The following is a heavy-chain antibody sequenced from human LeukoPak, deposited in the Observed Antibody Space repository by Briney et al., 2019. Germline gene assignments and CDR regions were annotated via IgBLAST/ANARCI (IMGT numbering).Heavy chain of an antibody. Sequence: SETLSLTCAAYGFTFSGYDWSWIRQPPGKGLEWIGEITHSGSTNYNPYLKSRVTISVDTSKNQFSLKLSSVTAADTAVYYCAREVAADGKLDYWGQGTLVTVSS. J-gene: IGHJ4*02. D-gene: IGHD6-25*01. CDR2: ITHSGST. CDR1: GFTFSGYD. CDR3: AREVAADGKLDY. V-gene: IGHV4-34*01.